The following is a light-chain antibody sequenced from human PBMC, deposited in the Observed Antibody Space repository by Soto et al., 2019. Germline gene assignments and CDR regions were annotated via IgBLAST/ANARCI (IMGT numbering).Light chain of an antibody. CDR3: QQSYSTLWT. CDR2: AAS. J-gene: IGKJ1*01. Sequence: DIQMTQSPSSLSASVGDRVTITCRASQSISSYLNWYQQKPGKAPKLLIYAASSLQSGVPSRFSGSGSGTDFTITISSLHPEDFATYYCQQSYSTLWTFGQGTKVEIK. CDR1: QSISSY. V-gene: IGKV1-39*01.